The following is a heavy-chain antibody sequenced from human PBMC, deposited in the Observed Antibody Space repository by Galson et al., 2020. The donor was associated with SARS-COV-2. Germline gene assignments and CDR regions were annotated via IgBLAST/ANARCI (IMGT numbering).Heavy chain of an antibody. J-gene: IGHJ5*02. CDR3: TVGYCSSTTCYPRFGP. V-gene: IGHV3-73*01. D-gene: IGHD2-2*01. CDR2: VKSKTNSYAT. CDR1: GFTFSGSA. Sequence: GESLKISCEASGFTFSGSAIHWVRQASGQGLEWVGRVKSKTNSYATAYAASVKGRFTIPRDDSRKTAYLQMNSLKTEDTALYYCTVGYCSSTTCYPRFGPWVQGTLVTVSS.